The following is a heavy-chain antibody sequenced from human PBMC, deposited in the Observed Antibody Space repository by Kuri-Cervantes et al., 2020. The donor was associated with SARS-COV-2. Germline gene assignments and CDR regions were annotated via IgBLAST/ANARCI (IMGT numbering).Heavy chain of an antibody. CDR1: GFTFNSYG. D-gene: IGHD2-2*01. Sequence: GGSLRLSCAASGFTFNSYGMHWVRQAPGKGLEWVAVIWYDGSNKYYADSVKGRFTISRDNSKNTLYLQMNSLRAEDTAVYYCARDAEIYCSSISCYYGMDVWGQGTTVTVSS. CDR2: IWYDGSNK. CDR3: ARDAEIYCSSISCYYGMDV. V-gene: IGHV3-33*01. J-gene: IGHJ6*02.